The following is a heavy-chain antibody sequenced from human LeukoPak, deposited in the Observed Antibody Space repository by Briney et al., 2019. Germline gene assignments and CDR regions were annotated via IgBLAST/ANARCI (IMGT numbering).Heavy chain of an antibody. CDR1: GNDW. J-gene: IGHJ4*02. CDR2: INSDGSWT. V-gene: IGHV3-74*01. CDR3: VSFYETY. D-gene: IGHD2-2*01. Sequence: GGSLRLSCAASGNDWMHWVRQAPGKGLVWVSHINSDGSWTSYADSVKGRFTISKDNAKNTVYLQMNNLRAEDTAVYYCVSFYETYWGRGTLVTVSS.